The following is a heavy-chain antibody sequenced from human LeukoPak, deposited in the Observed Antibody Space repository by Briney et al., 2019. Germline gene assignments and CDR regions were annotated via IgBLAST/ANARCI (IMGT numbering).Heavy chain of an antibody. V-gene: IGHV1-2*04. D-gene: IGHD6-25*01. Sequence: ASVKVSCKASGYRFTDFSIYWVRQAPGQGLEWMGWFNPNTGDAKYAEKFQGWITMTSDMSIRTAYMEIRSLESDDTAIYYCATGGPQTSGEKRGLDYWGQGTLVTVSS. CDR2: FNPNTGDA. CDR3: ATGGPQTSGEKRGLDY. J-gene: IGHJ4*02. CDR1: GYRFTDFS.